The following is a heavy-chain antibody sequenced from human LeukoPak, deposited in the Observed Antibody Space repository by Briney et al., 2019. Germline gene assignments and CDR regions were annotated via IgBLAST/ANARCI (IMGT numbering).Heavy chain of an antibody. CDR2: ISSSSSTI. CDR1: GFTFSSYE. D-gene: IGHD6-6*01. Sequence: GGSLRLSCAASGFTFSSYEMNWVRQAPGKGLEWVSYISSSSSTIYYADSVKGRFTISRDNAKNSLYLQMNSLRAEDTAVYYCARAGYSSSSPPDYWGQGTLVTVSS. V-gene: IGHV3-48*01. CDR3: ARAGYSSSSPPDY. J-gene: IGHJ4*02.